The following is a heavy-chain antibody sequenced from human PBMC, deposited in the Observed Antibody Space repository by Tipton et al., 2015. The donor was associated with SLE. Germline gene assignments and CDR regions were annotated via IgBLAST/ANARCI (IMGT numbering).Heavy chain of an antibody. J-gene: IGHJ3*01. D-gene: IGHD7-27*01. V-gene: IGHV1-69*16. CDR2: IIPLLGTP. CDR3: ARDRGWGSSEAFDL. CDR1: GDNFGGST. Sequence: QLVQSGAEVKGRGSSVKVSCKASGDNFGGSTFTWVRQAPGQGLECLGFIIPLLGTPKYAQKFQGRVTITTDESTSTAYMELTSLRSDDTAMYYCARDRGWGSSEAFDLWGQGTKVTVSS.